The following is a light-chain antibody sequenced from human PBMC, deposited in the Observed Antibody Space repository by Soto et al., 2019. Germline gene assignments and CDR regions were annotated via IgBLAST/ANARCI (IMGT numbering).Light chain of an antibody. CDR1: QTISSW. CDR2: KAS. V-gene: IGKV1-5*03. J-gene: IGKJ1*01. CDR3: QHYNSYSEA. Sequence: DIPMTQSPSTLSGSLGDGPTLTCRASQTISSWLAWYQQKPGKAPKLLIYKASTLKSGVPSRFSGSGSGTEFTLTISSLQPDDFATYYCQHYNSYSEAFGQGTKVDI.